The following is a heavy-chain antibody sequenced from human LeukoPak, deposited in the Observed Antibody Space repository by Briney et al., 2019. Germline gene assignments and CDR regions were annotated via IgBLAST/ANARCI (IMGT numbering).Heavy chain of an antibody. V-gene: IGHV3-21*01. CDR2: ISSSSSYI. CDR3: ARTPSSADPVDY. Sequence: GGSLRLSCAASGFTFSSYSMNWVRQAPGKGLEWVSSISSSSSYIYYADSVKGRFTISRDNAKNSLYLQMNSLRAEDTAVYYCARTPSSADPVDYWGQGTLVTVSS. J-gene: IGHJ4*02. D-gene: IGHD6-6*01. CDR1: GFTFSSYS.